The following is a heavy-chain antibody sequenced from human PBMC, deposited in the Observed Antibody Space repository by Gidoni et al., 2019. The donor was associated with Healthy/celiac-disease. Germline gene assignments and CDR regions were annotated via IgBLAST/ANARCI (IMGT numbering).Heavy chain of an antibody. CDR2: ISYDGSNK. CDR3: ARGLYDSSGYYYVGGMDV. J-gene: IGHJ6*02. Sequence: QVQLVESGGGVVRPGRSLRRTCAASGSTFSSSAMHWVRQAPGKGMEWVAVISYDGSNKYYADSVKGRFTISRDNSKNTLYLQMNSLRAEDTAVYYCARGLYDSSGYYYVGGMDVWGQGTTVTVSS. V-gene: IGHV3-30-3*01. CDR1: GSTFSSSA. D-gene: IGHD3-22*01.